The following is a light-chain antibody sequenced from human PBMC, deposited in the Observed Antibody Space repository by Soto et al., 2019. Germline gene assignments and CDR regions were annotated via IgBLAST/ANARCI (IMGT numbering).Light chain of an antibody. V-gene: IGLV2-14*01. CDR2: DVS. CDR3: SSYTRTSTLKV. Sequence: QSVLTQPASVSGSPGQSITISCTGTSSDVGGYNYVSWYQQHPGKAPKLMIYDVSNRPSGVSNRFSGSKSGNTASLTISGLQAEDEADYYCSSYTRTSTLKVFGGGTKVTVL. J-gene: IGLJ3*02. CDR1: SSDVGGYNY.